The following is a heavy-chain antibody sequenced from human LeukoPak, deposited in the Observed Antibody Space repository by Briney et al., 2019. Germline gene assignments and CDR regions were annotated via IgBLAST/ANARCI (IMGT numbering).Heavy chain of an antibody. D-gene: IGHD5-18*01. CDR1: GGTFSSYA. CDR3: ARDPRVGGHSYGYGDS. CDR2: IIPIFGTA. V-gene: IGHV1-69*01. Sequence: ASVKVSCKASGGTFSSYAISWVRQAPGQGLEWMGGIIPIFGTANYAQKFQGRVTITADESTSTAYMELSSLRSEDTAVYYCARDPRVGGHSYGYGDSWGQGTLVTVSS. J-gene: IGHJ5*01.